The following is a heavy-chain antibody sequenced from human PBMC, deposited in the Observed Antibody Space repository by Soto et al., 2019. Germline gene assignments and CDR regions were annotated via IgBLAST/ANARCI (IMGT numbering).Heavy chain of an antibody. CDR2: ISYDGSNK. V-gene: IGHV3-30-3*01. D-gene: IGHD3-22*01. CDR1: GFTFSSYA. J-gene: IGHJ4*02. Sequence: LRLSCAASGFTFSSYAMHWVRQAPGKGLEWVAVISYDGSNKYYADSVKGRFTISRDNSKNTLYLQMNSLRAEDTAVYYCARSPPYDSSGYALDYWGQGTLVTVSS. CDR3: ARSPPYDSSGYALDY.